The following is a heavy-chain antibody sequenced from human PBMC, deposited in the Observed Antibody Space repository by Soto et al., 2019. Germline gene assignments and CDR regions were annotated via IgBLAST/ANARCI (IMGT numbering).Heavy chain of an antibody. CDR3: ATWHERAHAYDV. D-gene: IGHD1-1*01. Sequence: GGSLRLSCAAFGFTISGKKYVAWVRQAPGKGLEWVSALYDLDGPFYAACVKGRFTTSSDSSKTTVYLQMNDLRPEDRAVYYSATWHERAHAYDVWGQGTTVTVS. V-gene: IGHV3-66*01. J-gene: IGHJ3*01. CDR1: GFTISGKKY. CDR2: LYDLDGP.